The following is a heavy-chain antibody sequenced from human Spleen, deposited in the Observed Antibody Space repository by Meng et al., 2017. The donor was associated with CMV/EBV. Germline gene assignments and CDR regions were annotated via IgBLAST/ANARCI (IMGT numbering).Heavy chain of an antibody. J-gene: IGHJ4*02. CDR1: GFTFSTYS. CDR2: ISSRSASI. V-gene: IGHV3-48*04. CDR3: VRSDANYDFWTDYYSDY. D-gene: IGHD3-3*01. Sequence: GESLKISCEVSGFTFSTYSFNWVRQAPGKGLEWISYISSRSASIHYADSVRGRFITSRDNARSLLYLEMSTLRAEDTAVYYCVRSDANYDFWTDYYSDYWGQGTLVTVSS.